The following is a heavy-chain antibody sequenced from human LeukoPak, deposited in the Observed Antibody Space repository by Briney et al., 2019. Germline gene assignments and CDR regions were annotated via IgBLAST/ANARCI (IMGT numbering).Heavy chain of an antibody. CDR1: GGSISSSSYY. CDR2: IYYSGST. V-gene: IGHV4-39*01. J-gene: IGHJ4*02. CDR3: ARHGYSSSWYFL. D-gene: IGHD6-13*01. Sequence: SETLSLTCTVSGGSISSSSYYWGWIRQPPGKGLEWIGSIYYSGSTYYNPSLKSRFTISVNTSKNQCSLKLSSVTAADTAVYYCARHGYSSSWYFLWGQGTLVTVSS.